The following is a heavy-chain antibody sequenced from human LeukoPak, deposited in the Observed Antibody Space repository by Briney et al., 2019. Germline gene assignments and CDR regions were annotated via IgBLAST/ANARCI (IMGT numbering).Heavy chain of an antibody. CDR1: GFTFSSYG. CDR2: ISYDGSNK. V-gene: IGHV3-30*18. Sequence: GRSLRLSCAASGFTFSSYGMHWVRQAPGKGLEWVAVISYDGSNKYYADSVKGRFTISRDNSKNTLYLQMNSLRAEDTAVYYCAKDLHANWFDPWGQGTLVTVSS. CDR3: AKDLHANWFDP. J-gene: IGHJ5*02.